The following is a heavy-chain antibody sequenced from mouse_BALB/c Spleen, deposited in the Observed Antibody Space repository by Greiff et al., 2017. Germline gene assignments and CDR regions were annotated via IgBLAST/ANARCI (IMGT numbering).Heavy chain of an antibody. V-gene: IGHV1S81*02. Sequence: QVQLQQSGAELVKPGASVKLSCKAPGYTFTSYWMHWVKQRPGQGLEWIGEINPSNGRTNYNEKFKSKATLTVDKSSSTAYMQLSSLTSEDSAVYYCARGSYGNYVNYFDYWGQGTTLTVSS. CDR3: ARGSYGNYVNYFDY. CDR1: GYTFTSYW. J-gene: IGHJ2*01. D-gene: IGHD2-10*02. CDR2: INPSNGRT.